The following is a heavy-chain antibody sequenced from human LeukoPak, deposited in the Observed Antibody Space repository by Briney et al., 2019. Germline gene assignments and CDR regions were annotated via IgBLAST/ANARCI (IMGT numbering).Heavy chain of an antibody. Sequence: GGSLRLSCAASGFTFNTYGMHWVRQAPGKGLEWVAFIRYDGTNKYYVDSVKGRFTISRDNSKNTLYLQMHSLRAEDTAVYYCAKDVPAGAAAGTIPDDGFDIWGQGTMVTVSS. CDR2: IRYDGTNK. J-gene: IGHJ3*02. V-gene: IGHV3-30*02. D-gene: IGHD6-13*01. CDR3: AKDVPAGAAAGTIPDDGFDI. CDR1: GFTFNTYG.